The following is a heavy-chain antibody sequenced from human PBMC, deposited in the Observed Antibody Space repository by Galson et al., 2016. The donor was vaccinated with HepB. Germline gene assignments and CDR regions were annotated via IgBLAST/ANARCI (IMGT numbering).Heavy chain of an antibody. CDR3: AKDFDCSGTICRDY. J-gene: IGHJ4*02. CDR2: ISGSGSNT. D-gene: IGHD2-2*01. CDR1: GFTFRIYA. V-gene: IGHV3-23*01. Sequence: SLRLSCAASGFTFRIYAMTWVRQAPGEGLEWVSSISGSGSNTYYADSVKGRFTISRDNSKNTLHLQMNSLRAEDTALYYCAKDFDCSGTICRDYWGQGTLVTVSS.